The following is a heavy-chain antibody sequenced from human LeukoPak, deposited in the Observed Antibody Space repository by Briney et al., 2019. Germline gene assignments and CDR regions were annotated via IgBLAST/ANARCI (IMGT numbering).Heavy chain of an antibody. V-gene: IGHV3-30*02. CDR3: AKASLPLVGGSYYYYYMDV. D-gene: IGHD2-15*01. CDR2: IRYDGSNK. CDR1: GFTFSSYG. J-gene: IGHJ6*03. Sequence: GGSLRLSCAASGFTFSSYGMHWVRQAPGKGLGWVAFIRYDGSNKYYADSVKGRFTISRDNSKNTLYLQMNSLRAEDTAVYYCAKASLPLVGGSYYYYYMDVWGKGTTVTVSS.